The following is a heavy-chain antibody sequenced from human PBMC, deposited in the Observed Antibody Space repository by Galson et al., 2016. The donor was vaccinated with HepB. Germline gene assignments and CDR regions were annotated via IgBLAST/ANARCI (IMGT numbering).Heavy chain of an antibody. CDR3: ARRSDSLLVVTGDC. CDR2: DYYGDNT. D-gene: IGHD2-8*02. V-gene: IGHV3-66*04. J-gene: IGHJ4*02. CDR1: GFTVSGNY. Sequence: LRLTCAASGFTVSGNYMSWFRQAPGKGLEWVSVDYYGDNTYYADSVKGRFTIYRHSSKNTLYLQMNSLRPEDTAVYYCARRSDSLLVVTGDCWGQGTLVTVSS.